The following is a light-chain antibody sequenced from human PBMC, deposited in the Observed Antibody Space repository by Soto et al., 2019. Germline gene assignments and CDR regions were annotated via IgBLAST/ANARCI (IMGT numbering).Light chain of an antibody. CDR2: KAS. CDR1: QSISSW. Sequence: DNHMTQSPSTLSASVGDRVTITCRASQSISSWLAWYQQKPGKAPNLLFYKASSLRSGVPSRFSGSGSGTEFTLTISSLQPDDSATYYCQQYKSYPWTFGQGTKVEIK. V-gene: IGKV1-5*03. CDR3: QQYKSYPWT. J-gene: IGKJ1*01.